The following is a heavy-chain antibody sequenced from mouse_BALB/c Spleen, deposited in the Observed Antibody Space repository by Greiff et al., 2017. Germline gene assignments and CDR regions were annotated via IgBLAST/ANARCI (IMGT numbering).Heavy chain of an antibody. Sequence: QVQLQQPGAELVMPGASVKMSCKASGYTFTDYWMHWVKQRPGQGLEWIGAIDTSDSYTSYNQKFKGKATLTVDESSSTAYMQLSSLTSEDSAVYYCARGVLRNYAMDYWGQGTSVTVSS. V-gene: IGHV1-69*01. CDR2: IDTSDSYT. CDR3: ARGVLRNYAMDY. D-gene: IGHD1-1*01. CDR1: GYTFTDYW. J-gene: IGHJ4*01.